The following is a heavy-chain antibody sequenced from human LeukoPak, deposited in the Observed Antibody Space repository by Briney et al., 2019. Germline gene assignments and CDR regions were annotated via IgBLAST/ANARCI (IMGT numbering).Heavy chain of an antibody. Sequence: SETLSLTCTVSGGSISSYYWSWIQQPPGKGLEWIGYIYYSGSTNYNPSLKSRVTISVDTSKNQFSLKLSSVTAADTAVYYCARVLLGGSYYSYYFDYWGQGTLVTVSS. J-gene: IGHJ4*02. CDR3: ARVLLGGSYYSYYFDY. D-gene: IGHD1-26*01. CDR2: IYYSGST. CDR1: GGSISSYY. V-gene: IGHV4-59*01.